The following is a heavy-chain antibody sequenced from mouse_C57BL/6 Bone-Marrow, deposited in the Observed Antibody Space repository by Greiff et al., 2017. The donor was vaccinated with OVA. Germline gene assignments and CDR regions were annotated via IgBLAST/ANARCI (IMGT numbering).Heavy chain of an antibody. CDR3: ARGSSYPFWYFDV. Sequence: QVQLQQPGAELVKPGASVKLSCKASGYTFTSYWMHWVKQRPGQGLEWIGMIHPNSGSTNYNENFKSKATLTVDKSSSTAYMQLSSLTSEDSAVYYCARGSSYPFWYFDVWGTGTTVTVSS. CDR1: GYTFTSYW. D-gene: IGHD1-1*01. CDR2: IHPNSGST. V-gene: IGHV1-64*01. J-gene: IGHJ1*03.